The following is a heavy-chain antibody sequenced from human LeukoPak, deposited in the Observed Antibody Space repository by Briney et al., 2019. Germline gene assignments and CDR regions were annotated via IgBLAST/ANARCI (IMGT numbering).Heavy chain of an antibody. D-gene: IGHD4-17*01. J-gene: IGHJ3*02. CDR3: AKNYGDSRAAAFDI. V-gene: IGHV6-1*01. CDR2: TYYRSKWYN. Sequence: SQTLSLTCAISGDSVPSNSAAWNWIRQSPSRGLEWLGRTYYRSKWYNDYAVSVKSRITINPDTSKDQFSLQLNSVTPEDTAVYYCAKNYGDSRAAAFDIWGQGTMVTVSS. CDR1: GDSVPSNSAA.